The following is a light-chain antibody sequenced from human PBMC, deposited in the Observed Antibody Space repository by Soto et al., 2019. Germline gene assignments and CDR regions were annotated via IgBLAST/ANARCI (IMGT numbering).Light chain of an antibody. J-gene: IGKJ5*01. V-gene: IGKV2D-29*01. Sequence: ESVLTQPPLSLSVAPGQPASISCRSSESRLNSDGKTDLYRYKQXPGQPPXLQIYDLSDRFSGVPDKGSGSGSGTDFTLKISRVEAEDIGVDYRMQSFQMPITVGQGTRL. CDR1: ESRLNSDGKTD. CDR3: MQSFQMPIT. CDR2: DLS.